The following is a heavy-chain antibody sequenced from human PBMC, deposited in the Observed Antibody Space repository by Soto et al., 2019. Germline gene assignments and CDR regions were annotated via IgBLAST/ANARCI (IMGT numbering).Heavy chain of an antibody. CDR2: ISGSDGKT. D-gene: IGHD3-3*01. J-gene: IGHJ4*02. CDR1: GFSSSRYE. CDR3: ARWSYLDY. Sequence: GGSLRLSCVASGFSSSRYELNWVRQAPGKGLEWVSTISGSDGKTFYTDSVKGRFSISRDTSQNTLYLQMNSLGADDTAIYYCARWSYLDYWGQGTRVTVSS. V-gene: IGHV3-23*01.